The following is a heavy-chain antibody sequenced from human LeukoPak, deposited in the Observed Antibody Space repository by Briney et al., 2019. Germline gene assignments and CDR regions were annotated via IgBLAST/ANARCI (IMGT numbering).Heavy chain of an antibody. CDR3: ARLGYYTSSSRWFDR. CDR2: IYYNGNN. Sequence: SETLSLTCSVSGVSINGYYWSWIRQPPGRGLECIGYIYYNGNNNYSPSLKSRATISVDTSNNHFSLNLSSVTAADTALYYCARLGYYTSSSRWFDRWGQGTLVTVSS. CDR1: GVSINGYY. J-gene: IGHJ5*02. D-gene: IGHD6-6*01. V-gene: IGHV4-59*01.